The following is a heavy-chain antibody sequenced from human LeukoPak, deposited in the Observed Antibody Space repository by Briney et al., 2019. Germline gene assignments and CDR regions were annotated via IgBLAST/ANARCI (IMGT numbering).Heavy chain of an antibody. CDR3: ARDGNNFDY. J-gene: IGHJ4*02. CDR1: GGSISNGGYY. Sequence: SETLSLTCTVSGGSISNGGYYWSWIRQPPGRGLEWIRYIYHTGATYYNPSLKSRDTISVDWSRNQFSLKLNSVTAADTAVYYCARDGNNFDYWGQGTLVTVSS. V-gene: IGHV4-30-2*01. CDR2: IYHTGAT.